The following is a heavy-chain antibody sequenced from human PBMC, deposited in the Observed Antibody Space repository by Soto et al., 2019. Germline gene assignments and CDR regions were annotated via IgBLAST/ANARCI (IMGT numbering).Heavy chain of an antibody. D-gene: IGHD2-15*01. J-gene: IGHJ6*02. CDR2: MNPNSGNT. CDR3: AREGVVVVAASQMGMEV. CDR1: GYTFTRYY. Sequence: KVSCKASGYTFTRYYINLVRQATGQGLEWMGWMNPNSGNTGYAQKFQGRVTMTRNTSISTGYMELSSLRSEDTAVYYCAREGVVVVAASQMGMEVWAQGTTVTV. V-gene: IGHV1-8*01.